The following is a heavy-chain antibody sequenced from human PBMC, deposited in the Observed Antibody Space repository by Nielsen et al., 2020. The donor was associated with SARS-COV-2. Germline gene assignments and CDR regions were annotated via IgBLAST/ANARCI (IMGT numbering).Heavy chain of an antibody. J-gene: IGHJ6*02. CDR1: GFTFSNFA. Sequence: GGSLRLSCAASGFTFSNFAMNWVRQAPGKGLEWVGRIKDKNDGETTVYAETVQGRLPISRDDSEMTLYLQMDSLDIEETGVYYCSTGGVAAVGTYYYYYRMDVCGQGTTFAVSS. CDR3: STGGVAAVGTYYYYYRMDV. D-gene: IGHD6-13*01. CDR2: IKDKNDGETT. V-gene: IGHV3-15*01.